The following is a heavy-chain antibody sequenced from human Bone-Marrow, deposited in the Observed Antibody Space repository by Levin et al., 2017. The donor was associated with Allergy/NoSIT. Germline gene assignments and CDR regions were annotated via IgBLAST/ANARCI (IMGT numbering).Heavy chain of an antibody. Sequence: GESLKISCAASGFTFDDYAMHWVRQAPGKGLEWVSLISWDGGSTYYADSVKGRFTISRDNSKNSLYLQMNSLRAEDTALYYCAKDMSGYSYELDYWGQGTLVTVSS. D-gene: IGHD5-18*01. CDR3: AKDMSGYSYELDY. CDR1: GFTFDDYA. V-gene: IGHV3-43D*03. CDR2: ISWDGGST. J-gene: IGHJ4*02.